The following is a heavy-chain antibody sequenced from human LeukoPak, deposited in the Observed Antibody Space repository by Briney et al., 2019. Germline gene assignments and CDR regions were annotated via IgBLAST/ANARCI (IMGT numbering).Heavy chain of an antibody. V-gene: IGHV4-4*07. CDR1: GGSISSYY. J-gene: IGHJ4*02. CDR2: IYTSGST. Sequence: SETLSLTCTVSGGSISSYYWSWIRQPAGKGLEWIGRIYTSGSTNYNPSLKSRVAMSVDTSKNQLSLKLSSVTAADTAVYYCAREGRYCSGGSCYSGFDYWGQGTLVTVSS. CDR3: AREGRYCSGGSCYSGFDY. D-gene: IGHD2-15*01.